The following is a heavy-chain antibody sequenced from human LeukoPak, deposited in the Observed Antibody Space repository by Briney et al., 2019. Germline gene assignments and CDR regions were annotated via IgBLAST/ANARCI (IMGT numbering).Heavy chain of an antibody. Sequence: SETLSLTCAVYGGSFSGYYWSWIRQPPGKGLEWIGEINHSGSTNYNPSLKSRVTISVDTSKNQFSLKLSSVTAADTAVYYCARGYGSSWFLFDYWGQGTLVTGSA. J-gene: IGHJ4*02. V-gene: IGHV4-34*01. CDR1: GGSFSGYY. D-gene: IGHD6-13*01. CDR3: ARGYGSSWFLFDY. CDR2: INHSGST.